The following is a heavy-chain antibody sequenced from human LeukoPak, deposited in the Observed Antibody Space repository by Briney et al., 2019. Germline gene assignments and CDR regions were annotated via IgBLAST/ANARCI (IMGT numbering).Heavy chain of an antibody. Sequence: GGALRLSCGASGVTFSSYSMHWVRQDPGKGLEWVAFIRYDGSNKYYADSVKGRFTISRDNTKNTPYLQINSLRGEDTAVYYFGKVPEEPGDPGGYWGQGTLVTVSS. CDR2: IRYDGSNK. D-gene: IGHD1-14*01. V-gene: IGHV3-30*02. J-gene: IGHJ4*02. CDR3: GKVPEEPGDPGGY. CDR1: GVTFSSYS.